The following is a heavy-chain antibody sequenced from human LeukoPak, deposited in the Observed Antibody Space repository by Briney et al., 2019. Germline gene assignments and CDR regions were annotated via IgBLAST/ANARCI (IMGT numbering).Heavy chain of an antibody. J-gene: IGHJ4*02. V-gene: IGHV1-18*04. CDR2: ISGSSDNT. CDR1: GYTFSNYG. D-gene: IGHD1-20*01. CDR3: ARGGWTITDYDY. Sequence: ASLKVSCKASGYTFSNYGMSWVRQAPGQGLEWMGWISGSSDNTNHAQKVQGRVTMTTDTSTSTAYMELRSLRSDDTAVYYCARGGWTITDYDYWGQGTLVTVSS.